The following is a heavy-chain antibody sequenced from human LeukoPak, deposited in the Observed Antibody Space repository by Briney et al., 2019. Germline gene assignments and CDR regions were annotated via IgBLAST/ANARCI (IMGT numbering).Heavy chain of an antibody. CDR3: ARGAAGYSYG. V-gene: IGHV4-59*01. CDR2: TYYSGST. CDR1: GGSISSYY. Sequence: PSETLSLTCTVSGGSISSYYWSWIRQPPGKGLEWIGHTYYSGSTNYNPSLKSRVTISIDTSKNQFSLRLSSVTAADTAVYYCARGAAGYSYGWGQGTLVTVSS. D-gene: IGHD5-18*01. J-gene: IGHJ4*02.